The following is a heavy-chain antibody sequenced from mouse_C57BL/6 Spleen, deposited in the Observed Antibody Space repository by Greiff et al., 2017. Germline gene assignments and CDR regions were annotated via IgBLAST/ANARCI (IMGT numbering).Heavy chain of an antibody. CDR2: IYPRSGNT. D-gene: IGHD2-4*01. Sequence: VQLQQSGAELARPGASVKLSCKASGYTFTSYGISWVKQRTGQGLEWIGEIYPRSGNTYYNEKFKGKATLTADKSSSTAYMELRSLTSEDSAVYFCARAGGDYGRGFAYWGQGTLVTVSA. V-gene: IGHV1-81*01. J-gene: IGHJ3*01. CDR3: ARAGGDYGRGFAY. CDR1: GYTFTSYG.